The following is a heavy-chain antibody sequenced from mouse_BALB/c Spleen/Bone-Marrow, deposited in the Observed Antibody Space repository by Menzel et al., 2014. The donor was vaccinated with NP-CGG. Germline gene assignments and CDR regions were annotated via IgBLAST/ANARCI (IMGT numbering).Heavy chain of an antibody. J-gene: IGHJ2*01. V-gene: IGHV5-6-5*01. Sequence: EVMLVESGGGLVKPGGSLKLSCAASGFTFSSYAMSWVRQTPEKRLEWVASISSGGSTYYPDSVKDRFTISRDNARNILYLQMSSLRSEDTAMYYCARGGFRGLDYWGQGTTLTASS. CDR1: GFTFSSYA. CDR2: ISSGGST. CDR3: ARGGFRGLDY.